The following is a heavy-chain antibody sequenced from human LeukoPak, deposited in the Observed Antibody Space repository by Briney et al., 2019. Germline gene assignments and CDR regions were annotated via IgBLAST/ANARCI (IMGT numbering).Heavy chain of an antibody. CDR3: AKDLRSIWFGEYFDY. Sequence: PGGSLRLSCAASGFTFSSHSMNWVRQAPGKGLEWVSSISTSSSYIYYADSVKGRFTISRDNSKNTLYLQMNSLRAEDTAVYYCAKDLRSIWFGEYFDYWGQGTLVTVPS. CDR2: ISTSSSYI. V-gene: IGHV3-21*04. J-gene: IGHJ4*02. CDR1: GFTFSSHS. D-gene: IGHD3-10*01.